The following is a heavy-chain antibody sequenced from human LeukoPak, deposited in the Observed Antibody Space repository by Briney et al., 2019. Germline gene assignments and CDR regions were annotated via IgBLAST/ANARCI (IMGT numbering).Heavy chain of an antibody. D-gene: IGHD5-24*01. Sequence: ASVKVSCKASGYTFTSYYMHWVRQAPGQGLEWMGIINPSGGSTSYAQKFQGRVTMTRDTSTSTVYMELSSLRSEDTAVYYCARVSGDGYTIAPLNFDYWGQGTLVTVSS. CDR1: GYTFTSYY. CDR3: ARVSGDGYTIAPLNFDY. J-gene: IGHJ4*02. V-gene: IGHV1-46*01. CDR2: INPSGGST.